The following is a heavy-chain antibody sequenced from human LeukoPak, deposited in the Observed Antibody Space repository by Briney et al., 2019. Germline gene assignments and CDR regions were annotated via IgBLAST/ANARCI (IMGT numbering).Heavy chain of an antibody. CDR3: VRGDPFYDSRDSYYYFDY. D-gene: IGHD3-22*01. J-gene: IGHJ4*02. CDR2: IWYDGSNK. CDR1: GFIFSSYG. V-gene: IGHV3-33*01. Sequence: PGMSLRLSCAASGFIFSSYGIHWVRQAPGKGLEWVAVIWYDGSNKYYADSVKGRFTISRDNPKNTLYLQMNSLRAEDTAVYYCVRGDPFYDSRDSYYYFDYWGQGTLVTVSS.